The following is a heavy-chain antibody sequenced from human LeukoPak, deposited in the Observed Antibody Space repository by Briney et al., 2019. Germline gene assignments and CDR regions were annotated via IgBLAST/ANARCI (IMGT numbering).Heavy chain of an antibody. J-gene: IGHJ4*02. V-gene: IGHV3-30-3*01. CDR3: ATKDIVVVPANYFDY. Sequence: GRSLRLSCAASGFTFSSYAMHWVRQAPGKGLEWVAVISYDGSNKYYADSVKGRFTISRDNSKNTLYLQMNSLRAEDTAVYYCATKDIVVVPANYFDYWGQGTLVTVSS. CDR2: ISYDGSNK. D-gene: IGHD2-2*01. CDR1: GFTFSSYA.